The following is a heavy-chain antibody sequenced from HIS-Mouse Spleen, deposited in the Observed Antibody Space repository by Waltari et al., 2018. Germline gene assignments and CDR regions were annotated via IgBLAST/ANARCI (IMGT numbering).Heavy chain of an antibody. V-gene: IGHV4-39*07. CDR2: IYYSGST. D-gene: IGHD6-13*01. CDR1: GGSISSSSYY. Sequence: QLQLQESGPGLVKPSETLSLTCTVSGGSISSSSYYWGWLRQHPGKGLVWIWSIYYSGSTYYNPSLKSRVTISVDTSKNQFSLKLSSVTAADTAVYYCAREIPYSSSWYDWYFDLWGRGTLVTVSS. J-gene: IGHJ2*01. CDR3: AREIPYSSSWYDWYFDL.